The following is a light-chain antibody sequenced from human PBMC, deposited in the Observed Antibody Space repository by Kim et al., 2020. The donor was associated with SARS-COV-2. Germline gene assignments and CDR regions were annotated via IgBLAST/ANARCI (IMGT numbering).Light chain of an antibody. J-gene: IGLJ1*01. Sequence: GHSVTISCTGTSSDVGGYNHVSWYQQHPGKAPKLMIYDVSKRPSGVPDRFSGSKSGNTASLTISGLQAEDEADYYCCSYAGSYTYVFGTGTKVTVL. CDR2: DVS. CDR1: SSDVGGYNH. CDR3: CSYAGSYTYV. V-gene: IGLV2-11*01.